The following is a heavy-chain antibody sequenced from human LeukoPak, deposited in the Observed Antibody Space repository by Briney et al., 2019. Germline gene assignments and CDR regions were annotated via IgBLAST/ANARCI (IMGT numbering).Heavy chain of an antibody. CDR3: ARRTSTYYYDSSGYYPDHYFDY. CDR1: GGSISSGSYY. J-gene: IGHJ4*02. V-gene: IGHV4-61*02. Sequence: ASQTLSLTCTVSGGSISSGSYYWSWIRQPAGKGLEWIGRIYTSGSTNYNPSLKSRVTMSVDTSKNQFSLKLSSVTAADTAVYYCARRTSTYYYDSSGYYPDHYFDYWGQGTLVTVSS. D-gene: IGHD3-22*01. CDR2: IYTSGST.